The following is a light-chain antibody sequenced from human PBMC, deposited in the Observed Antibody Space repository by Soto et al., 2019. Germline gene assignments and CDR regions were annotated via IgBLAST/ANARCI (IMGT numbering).Light chain of an antibody. CDR1: NSDVGGYNY. Sequence: QSALTQPASVSGSPGQSITISCTGTNSDVGGYNYVSWYQQHPGKAPKLMIYDVSNRPSGVSNRFSGSKSGNTASLTISGLQAEDEADYYCSSYTSSSTVAFGGGTKVTVL. CDR3: SSYTSSSTVA. CDR2: DVS. V-gene: IGLV2-14*01. J-gene: IGLJ2*01.